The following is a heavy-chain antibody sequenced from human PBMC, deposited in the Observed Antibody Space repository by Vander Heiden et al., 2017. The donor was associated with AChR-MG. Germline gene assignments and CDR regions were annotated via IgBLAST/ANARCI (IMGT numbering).Heavy chain of an antibody. CDR3: ARSIDHDALTGDNNYYSSFHV. D-gene: IGHD3-9*01. J-gene: IGHJ2*01. V-gene: IGHV2-26*01. Sequence: HVTLKESGPVLVKPTETLTLPCTVSGFSLSNGRMCVSWTRHPPANALEWLAHLFSNVKKFYSTSLKSRLAISKDSSKCLVVVTMTNIDPVETATYDGARSIDHDALTGDNNYYSSFHVWGRGTLVTVSS. CDR2: LFSNVKK. CDR1: GFSLSNGRMC.